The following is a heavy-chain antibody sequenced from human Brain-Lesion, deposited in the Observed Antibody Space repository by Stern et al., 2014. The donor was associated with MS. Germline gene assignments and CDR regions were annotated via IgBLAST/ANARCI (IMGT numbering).Heavy chain of an antibody. Sequence: QLVESGPGLVKPSETLSLTCTVAGGSVSSTSYAWAWIRQPPGKGLEWIGTIYYSGNTYYSPSLKSRLTISLDTSTNQSSLHLRSVTAADTAVYYCAGEEDIRYCSGGSCTGNWFDPWGQGTLVTVSS. V-gene: IGHV4-39*01. CDR3: AGEEDIRYCSGGSCTGNWFDP. D-gene: IGHD2-15*01. CDR2: IYYSGNT. J-gene: IGHJ5*02. CDR1: GGSVSSTSYA.